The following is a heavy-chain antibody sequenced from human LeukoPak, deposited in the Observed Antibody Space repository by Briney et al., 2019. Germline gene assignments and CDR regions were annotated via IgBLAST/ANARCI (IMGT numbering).Heavy chain of an antibody. Sequence: ASVKVSCKASGYTFTGYYMHWVRQAPGHGLEWMGWINPNSGGTNYAQKFQGRVTMTRDTSISTASMELSRLRSDDTAVYYCARDPLTMVRGVPLNPFDYWGQGTLVTVSS. J-gene: IGHJ4*02. CDR3: ARDPLTMVRGVPLNPFDY. CDR2: INPNSGGT. D-gene: IGHD3-10*01. V-gene: IGHV1-2*02. CDR1: GYTFTGYY.